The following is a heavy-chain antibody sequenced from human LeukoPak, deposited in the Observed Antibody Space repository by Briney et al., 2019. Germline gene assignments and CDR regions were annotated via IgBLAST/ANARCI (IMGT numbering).Heavy chain of an antibody. CDR2: IYYGGST. Sequence: SETVSLTCSVSGGSVSRGSYYWSSIRQPRGKGLECNGYIYYGGSTNYNPSLKIRVTLSVDTSKNHFSLNLNSLTARDTAVYYCACGRDGYKSAFDIWGQGTMVTVSS. CDR1: GGSVSRGSYY. D-gene: IGHD5-24*01. CDR3: ACGRDGYKSAFDI. V-gene: IGHV4-61*03. J-gene: IGHJ3*02.